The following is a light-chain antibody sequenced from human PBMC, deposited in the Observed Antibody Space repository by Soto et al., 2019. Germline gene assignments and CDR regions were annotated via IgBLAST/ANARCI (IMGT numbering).Light chain of an antibody. CDR2: AAS. J-gene: IGKJ4*01. V-gene: IGKV3-15*01. CDR3: QQYQNWPLT. CDR1: QSVYSN. Sequence: ETVMTQSPATLSVSPGERATLSCRASQSVYSNLAWYQQTPGQAPRLLIYAASTRATGIPARFSGSGSGTEFTLTISSLQSEDFAVYYCQQYQNWPLTFVGGTKVEIK.